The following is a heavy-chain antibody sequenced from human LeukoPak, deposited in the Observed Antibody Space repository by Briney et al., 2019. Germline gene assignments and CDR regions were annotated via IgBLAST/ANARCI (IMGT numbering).Heavy chain of an antibody. D-gene: IGHD3-22*01. CDR2: ISYDGSNK. J-gene: IGHJ3*02. Sequence: GGSLRLSCAASGFTFSSYGMHWVRQAPGKGLEWVAVISYDGSNKYYADSVKGRFTISRDNSKNTLYLQMNSLRAEDTAVYYCAKDLYDSSGLDAFDIWGQGTMVTVSS. CDR1: GFTFSSYG. CDR3: AKDLYDSSGLDAFDI. V-gene: IGHV3-30*18.